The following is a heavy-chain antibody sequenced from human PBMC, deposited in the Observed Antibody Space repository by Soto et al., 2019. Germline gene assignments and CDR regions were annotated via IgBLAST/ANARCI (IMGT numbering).Heavy chain of an antibody. J-gene: IGHJ6*02. Sequence: VGSLRLSCAASGFTFSSYAMSWVCQAPGKGLEWVSAISGSGGSTYYADSVKGRFTISRDNSKNTLYLQMNSLRAEDTAVYYCAKDRAVTEEYYYYYYGMDVWGQGTTVTVSS. CDR1: GFTFSSYA. CDR2: ISGSGGST. CDR3: AKDRAVTEEYYYYYYGMDV. V-gene: IGHV3-23*01. D-gene: IGHD4-4*01.